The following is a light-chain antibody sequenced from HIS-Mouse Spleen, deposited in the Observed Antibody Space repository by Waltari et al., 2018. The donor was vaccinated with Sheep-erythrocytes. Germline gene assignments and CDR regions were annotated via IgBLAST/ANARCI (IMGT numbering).Light chain of an antibody. V-gene: IGKV1D-13*01. CDR1: QGISSA. Sequence: AIQLPQSPSSLSASVGDRVTITCRASQGISSALAWYQQKPGKAPKLLIYDASSLESGVPSRFSGSGSGTDFTLTISSLQPEDFATYYCEQFNNYPRTFGQGTKVEIK. CDR2: DAS. CDR3: EQFNNYPRT. J-gene: IGKJ1*01.